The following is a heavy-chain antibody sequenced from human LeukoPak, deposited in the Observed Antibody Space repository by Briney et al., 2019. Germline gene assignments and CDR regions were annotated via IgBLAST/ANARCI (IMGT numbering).Heavy chain of an antibody. J-gene: IGHJ1*01. CDR1: GGSISGCSYY. V-gene: IGHV4-39*07. CDR3: ARNMVRGRYFQH. CDR2: VCHSGTT. Sequence: TSETLSLTCTVSGGSISGCSYYWGWIRQPPGKGLEWIGSVCHSGTTYYNPSLTSRVTISVDTSKNQFSLKLSSVTAADTAVYYCARNMVRGRYFQHWGQGTLVTVSS. D-gene: IGHD3-10*01.